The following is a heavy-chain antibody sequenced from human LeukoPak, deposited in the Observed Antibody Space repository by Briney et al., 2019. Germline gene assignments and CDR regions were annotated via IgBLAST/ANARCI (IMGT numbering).Heavy chain of an antibody. CDR2: IKQEGSEK. D-gene: IGHD6-19*01. J-gene: IGHJ4*02. CDR1: GFSLSTYW. Sequence: GGSLRLSCAASGFSLSTYWMSWVRQAQGKGLEWVANIKQEGSEKHYVDSVKGGFTISRDNAKSSLYLQMNSLRVEDTAVYYCARDGVAGARHPFDYWGQGTLVTVSS. V-gene: IGHV3-7*04. CDR3: ARDGVAGARHPFDY.